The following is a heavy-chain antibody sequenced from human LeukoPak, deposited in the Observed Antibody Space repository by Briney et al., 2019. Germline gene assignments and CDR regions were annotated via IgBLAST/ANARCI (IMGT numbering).Heavy chain of an antibody. CDR2: ISGSGGST. Sequence: GGSLRLSCAGSGFTFNNYGIHWVRQAPGKGLEWVSAISGSGGSTYYADSVKGRFTISRDNSKNTLYLQMNSLRAEDTAVYYCAKTGSSRFDYWGQGTLVTVSS. D-gene: IGHD1-26*01. CDR3: AKTGSSRFDY. J-gene: IGHJ4*02. V-gene: IGHV3-23*01. CDR1: GFTFNNYG.